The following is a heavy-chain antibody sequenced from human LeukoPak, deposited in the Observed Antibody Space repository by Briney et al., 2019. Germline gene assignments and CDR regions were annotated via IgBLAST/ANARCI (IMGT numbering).Heavy chain of an antibody. CDR3: ARGPIAAAGTGDLIYYFDY. V-gene: IGHV4-34*01. Sequence: PSETLSLTCAVYGGSFSGYYWSWIRQPPGKGLEWIGEINHSGSTNYNPSLKSRVTISVDTSKNQFSLKLSSVTAADTAVYYCARGPIAAAGTGDLIYYFDYWGQGTLVTVSS. J-gene: IGHJ4*02. CDR1: GGSFSGYY. D-gene: IGHD6-13*01. CDR2: INHSGST.